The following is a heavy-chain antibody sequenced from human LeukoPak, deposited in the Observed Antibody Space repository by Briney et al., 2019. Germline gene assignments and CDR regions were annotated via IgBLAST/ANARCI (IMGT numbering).Heavy chain of an antibody. CDR2: IKQDGSEK. J-gene: IGHJ4*02. CDR3: ARDNHRYCSNGICYPRTDSFDY. Sequence: PGGALRLSCAGSGFTFSSYWMTWVRQAPGKGLEWVANIKQDGSEKYYVDSVKGRFTISRDNAKNSLYLQMNSLRAEYTAVYYCARDNHRYCSNGICYPRTDSFDYGGQGPLVTVPS. D-gene: IGHD2-8*01. V-gene: IGHV3-7*01. CDR1: GFTFSSYW.